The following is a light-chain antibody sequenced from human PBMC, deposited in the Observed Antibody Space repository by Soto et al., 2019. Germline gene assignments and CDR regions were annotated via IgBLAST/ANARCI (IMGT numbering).Light chain of an antibody. V-gene: IGKV3D-20*02. CDR3: QQRTDRPPRT. CDR1: QADASNF. CDR2: GAS. J-gene: IGKJ1*01. Sequence: IVLTQSPATLSLSPGERATLSCGARQADASNFLAWYQQKSGQAPRLLIYGASNRATGIPDRFSGSGSGTDFTLTISSLQAEDVAVYYCQQRTDRPPRTFGQGTKVDIK.